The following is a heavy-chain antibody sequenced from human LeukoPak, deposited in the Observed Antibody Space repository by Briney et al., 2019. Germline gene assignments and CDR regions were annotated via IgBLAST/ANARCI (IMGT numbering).Heavy chain of an antibody. CDR3: ARDPPYGYNYQAARGYFDY. CDR2: VSYDGSKK. J-gene: IGHJ4*02. CDR1: GFTFSSYA. V-gene: IGHV3-30*04. Sequence: GGSLRLSCAASGFTFSSYAMHWVRQAPGKGLEWVAVVSYDGSKKYYADSVKGRFTISRDNSKNTLYLQMNSLRAEDTAVYYCARDPPYGYNYQAARGYFDYWGQGTLVTVSS. D-gene: IGHD5-24*01.